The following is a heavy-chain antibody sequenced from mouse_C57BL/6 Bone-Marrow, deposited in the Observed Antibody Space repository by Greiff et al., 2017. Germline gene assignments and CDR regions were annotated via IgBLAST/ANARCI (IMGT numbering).Heavy chain of an antibody. CDR1: GYTFTSYW. Sequence: QVQLQQPGAELVKPGASVKLSCKASGYTFTSYWMHWVKQRPGQGLEWIGMIHPNSGSTNYNEKFKSKATLTVDKSSSPAYMQLSSLTSEDSAVYYCARSGYGSSYLAWFAYWGQGTLVTVSA. V-gene: IGHV1-64*01. CDR2: IHPNSGST. D-gene: IGHD1-1*01. CDR3: ARSGYGSSYLAWFAY. J-gene: IGHJ3*01.